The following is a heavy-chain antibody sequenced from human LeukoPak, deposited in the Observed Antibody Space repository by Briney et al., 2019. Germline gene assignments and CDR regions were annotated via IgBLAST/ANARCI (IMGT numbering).Heavy chain of an antibody. J-gene: IGHJ4*02. CDR1: GGTFSSYA. Sequence: GASVKVSCKASGGTFSSYAISWVRQAPGHGLEWMGRIIPILGIANYAQNLQGRVTMTTDTSTSTAYMELRSLRSDDTAVYYCARDKMDYWNGYYRGGFDYWGQGTLVTVSS. D-gene: IGHD3-3*01. V-gene: IGHV1-69*04. CDR3: ARDKMDYWNGYYRGGFDY. CDR2: IIPILGIA.